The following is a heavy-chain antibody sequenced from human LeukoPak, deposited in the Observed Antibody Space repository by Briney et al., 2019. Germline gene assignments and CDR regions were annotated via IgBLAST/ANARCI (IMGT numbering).Heavy chain of an antibody. CDR1: GFTFSSYG. J-gene: IGHJ6*03. V-gene: IGHV3-23*01. CDR3: ASWPGSRGYYYYYMDV. Sequence: GGSLRLSCAASGFTFSSYGMSWVRQAPGKGLEWVSAISGSGGSTYYADSVKGRFTISRDNAKNSLYLQMNSLRAEDTAVYYCASWPGSRGYYYYYMDVWGKGTTVTVSS. D-gene: IGHD1-26*01. CDR2: ISGSGGST.